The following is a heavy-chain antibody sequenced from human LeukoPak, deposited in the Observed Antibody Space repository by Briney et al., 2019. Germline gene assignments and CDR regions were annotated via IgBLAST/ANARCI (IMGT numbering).Heavy chain of an antibody. CDR1: GYTFTSYG. V-gene: IGHV1-18*01. D-gene: IGHD3-22*01. CDR3: ARDNTGSSGYYYLMVPPGSYFDY. CDR2: ISAYNGNT. J-gene: IGHJ4*02. Sequence: ASVKVSCKASGYTFTSYGISWVRQAPGQGLEWMGWISAYNGNTNYAQKLQGRVTMTTDTSTSTAYMELRSLRSDDTAVYYCARDNTGSSGYYYLMVPPGSYFDYWGQGTLVTVSS.